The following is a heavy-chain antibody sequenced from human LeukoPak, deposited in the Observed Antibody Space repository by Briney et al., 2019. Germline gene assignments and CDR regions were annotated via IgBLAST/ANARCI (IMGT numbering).Heavy chain of an antibody. D-gene: IGHD1-26*01. Sequence: GGSLRLSCAASGFTFSNYNMNWVRQAPGKGLEWVSSISSSTIYIYYADSVQGRFTISRDNARNSLYLQMNSLRADDAAVYYCARDKRSYREFDYWGQGTLVAVSS. V-gene: IGHV3-21*01. CDR3: ARDKRSYREFDY. CDR2: ISSSTIYI. J-gene: IGHJ4*02. CDR1: GFTFSNYN.